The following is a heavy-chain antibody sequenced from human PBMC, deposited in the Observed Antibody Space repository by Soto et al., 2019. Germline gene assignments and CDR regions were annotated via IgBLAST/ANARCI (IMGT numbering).Heavy chain of an antibody. CDR1: GASISSSY. CDR2: VHYSGNT. CDR3: ARGYYDSNGQSNTFDI. V-gene: IGHV4-59*01. Sequence: SETLSLTCTVSGASISSSYWSWIRQSPGKGLEWIGYVHYSGNTKYNPSLKSRGTISVDTSKNQFSLKLSSVTAADTAVYYCARGYYDSNGQSNTFDIWGQGTMVTVS. J-gene: IGHJ3*02. D-gene: IGHD3-22*01.